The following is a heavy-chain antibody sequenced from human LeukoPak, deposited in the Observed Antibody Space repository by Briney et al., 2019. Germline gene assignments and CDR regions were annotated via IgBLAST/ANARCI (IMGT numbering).Heavy chain of an antibody. J-gene: IGHJ3*02. D-gene: IGHD6-6*01. CDR1: GFTFSSYA. CDR2: ISYDGSNK. Sequence: GSLRLSCAASGFTFSSYAMHWVRQAPGKGLEWVAVISYDGSNKYYADSVKGRFTISRDNSKNTLYLQMNSLRAEDTAVYYCARAGPTQLVMDAFDIWGQGTMVTVSS. V-gene: IGHV3-30-3*01. CDR3: ARAGPTQLVMDAFDI.